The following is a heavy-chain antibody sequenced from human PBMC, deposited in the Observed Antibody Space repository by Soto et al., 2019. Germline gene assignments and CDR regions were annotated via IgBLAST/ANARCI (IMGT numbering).Heavy chain of an antibody. D-gene: IGHD2-2*01. J-gene: IGHJ1*01. V-gene: IGHV3-23*01. CDR3: AKDSHYCSSTSCQPTAEYFQH. CDR1: GFTFSSYA. Sequence: EVQLLESGGGLVQPGGSLRLSCAASGFTFSSYAMSWVRQAPGKGLEWVSAISGSGGSTYYADSVKGRFTISRDNSKNTLYLQMNSLRAEDTAVYYWAKDSHYCSSTSCQPTAEYFQHWGQGTLVTVSS. CDR2: ISGSGGST.